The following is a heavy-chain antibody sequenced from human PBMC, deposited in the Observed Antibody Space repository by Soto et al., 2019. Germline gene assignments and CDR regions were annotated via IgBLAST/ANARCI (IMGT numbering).Heavy chain of an antibody. CDR2: FDPEDGET. V-gene: IGHV1-24*01. CDR3: ATESITMVRGVIIVSGWFDP. J-gene: IGHJ5*02. D-gene: IGHD3-10*01. Sequence: QVQLVQSGAEVKKPGASVKVSCKVSGYTLTELSMHWVRQAPGKGLEWMGGFDPEDGETIYAQKFQGRVTMTEDTSTDTAYMELSSLRSEDTAVYYCATESITMVRGVIIVSGWFDPWGQGTLVTVSS. CDR1: GYTLTELS.